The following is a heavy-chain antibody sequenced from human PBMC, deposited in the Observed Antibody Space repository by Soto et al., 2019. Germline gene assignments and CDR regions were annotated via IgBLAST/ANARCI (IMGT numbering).Heavy chain of an antibody. Sequence: PSETLSLTCAVYGGSFSGYYWSWIRQPPGKWLEWIGEINHSGSTNYNPSLKSRVTISVDTSKNQFSLKLSSVTAADTAVYYCARNPLWFGESSYYYYGMDVWGQGXTVTVYS. V-gene: IGHV4-34*01. CDR1: GGSFSGYY. CDR3: ARNPLWFGESSYYYYGMDV. CDR2: INHSGST. D-gene: IGHD3-10*01. J-gene: IGHJ6*02.